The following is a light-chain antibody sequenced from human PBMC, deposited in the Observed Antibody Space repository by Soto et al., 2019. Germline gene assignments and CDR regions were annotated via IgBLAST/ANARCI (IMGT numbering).Light chain of an antibody. CDR1: ESVTSRY. Sequence: EVVLTQSPGTLSLSPGERATLSCRASESVTSRYLAWYQQKGGQAPRLLIYGVSSRATGIPDRFSGSGSGTDFTLTISRLEPEDFAVYHCQQYGSSPLITFGQGTRLEIK. CDR2: GVS. J-gene: IGKJ5*01. V-gene: IGKV3-20*01. CDR3: QQYGSSPLIT.